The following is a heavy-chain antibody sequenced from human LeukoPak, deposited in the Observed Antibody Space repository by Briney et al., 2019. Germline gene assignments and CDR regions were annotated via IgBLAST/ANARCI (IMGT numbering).Heavy chain of an antibody. CDR2: INPNNGGT. Sequence: ASVKVSCKVSGYTLTELSMHWVRQAPGKGLEWMGWINPNNGGTNYAQKFQGRVTMTRGTSISTAYMELSRLTSDDTAVYYCARGSSSWYVGPPLDYWGQGTLVTVSS. CDR1: GYTLTELS. J-gene: IGHJ4*02. CDR3: ARGSSSWYVGPPLDY. V-gene: IGHV1-2*02. D-gene: IGHD6-13*01.